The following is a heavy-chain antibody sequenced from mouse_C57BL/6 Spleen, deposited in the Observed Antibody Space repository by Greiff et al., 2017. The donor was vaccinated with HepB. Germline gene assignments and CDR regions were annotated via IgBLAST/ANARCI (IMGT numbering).Heavy chain of an antibody. Sequence: EVKLVESGGGLVKPGGSLKLSCAASGFTFSDYGMHWVRQAPEKGLEWVAYISSGSSTIYYADTVKGRFTIPRDNAKNTLFLQMTSLRSEDTAMYYCARDYYGSSYDWYFDVWGTGTTVTVSS. CDR2: ISSGSSTI. D-gene: IGHD1-1*01. CDR1: GFTFSDYG. V-gene: IGHV5-17*01. CDR3: ARDYYGSSYDWYFDV. J-gene: IGHJ1*03.